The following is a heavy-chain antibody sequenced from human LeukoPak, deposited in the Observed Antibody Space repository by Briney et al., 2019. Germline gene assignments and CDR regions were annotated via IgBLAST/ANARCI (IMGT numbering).Heavy chain of an antibody. CDR2: ISSSSSYI. CDR3: ARDGDSSSPPFDY. J-gene: IGHJ4*02. CDR1: GFTFSSYS. D-gene: IGHD6-6*01. Sequence: AGSLRLSCAASGFTFSSYSMNWVPEALGKGLEWVSSISSSSSYIYYADSVKGRFTISRGNAKNSLYLQMNSLRAEDTAVYYCARDGDSSSPPFDYWGQGTLVTVSS. V-gene: IGHV3-21*01.